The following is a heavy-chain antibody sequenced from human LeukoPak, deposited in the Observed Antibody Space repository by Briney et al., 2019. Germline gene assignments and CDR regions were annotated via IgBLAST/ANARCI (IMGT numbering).Heavy chain of an antibody. V-gene: IGHV3-53*01. Sequence: GGSLRLSCAASGFIFSSYAMSWVRQAPGKGLEWVSVIYSGGSTYYADSVKGRFTISRDNAKNSLYLQMNSLRAEDTAVYYCASEGIVVVPVIDYWGQGTLVTVSS. D-gene: IGHD2-2*01. J-gene: IGHJ4*02. CDR3: ASEGIVVVPVIDY. CDR2: IYSGGST. CDR1: GFIFSSYA.